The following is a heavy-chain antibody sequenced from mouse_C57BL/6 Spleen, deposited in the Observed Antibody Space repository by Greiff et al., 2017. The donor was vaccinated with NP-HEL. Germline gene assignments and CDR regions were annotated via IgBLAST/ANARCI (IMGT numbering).Heavy chain of an antibody. CDR3: ARYSITTVVGNYAMDY. CDR2: IRNKANGYTT. D-gene: IGHD1-1*01. Sequence: EVMLVESGGGLVQPGGSLSLSCAASGFTFTDYYMSWVRQPPGKALEWLGFIRNKANGYTTEYSASVKGRFTISRDNSQSILYLQMNALRAEDSATYYCARYSITTVVGNYAMDYWGQGTSVTVSS. V-gene: IGHV7-3*01. J-gene: IGHJ4*01. CDR1: GFTFTDYY.